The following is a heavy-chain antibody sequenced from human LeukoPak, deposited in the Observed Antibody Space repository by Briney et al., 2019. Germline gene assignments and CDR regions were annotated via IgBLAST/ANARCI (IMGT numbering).Heavy chain of an antibody. CDR3: ATRLGEFSSRDAFNI. J-gene: IGHJ3*02. D-gene: IGHD3-16*02. CDR1: GYSLTELS. Sequence: ASVKVSCKVSGYSLTELSMHWVRQAPGKGLEWVGGFSPGDGETIYAQRFQGRVTMTEATSTDTACMGLRSLTYEDTAVYYCATRLGEFSSRDAFNIWGQGTMVTVSS. CDR2: FSPGDGET. V-gene: IGHV1-24*01.